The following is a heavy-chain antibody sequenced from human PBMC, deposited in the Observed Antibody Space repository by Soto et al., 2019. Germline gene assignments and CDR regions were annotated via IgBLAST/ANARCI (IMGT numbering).Heavy chain of an antibody. V-gene: IGHV3-30*18. D-gene: IGHD2-15*01. Sequence: GGSLRLSCAASGLTFSSYGMHWVRQAPGRGLEWVAVISYDGSNKYYADSVKGRFTISRDNSKNTLYLQMNSLRAEDTAVYYCAKLVGYCSGGSCYSDAFDIWGQGTMVTVSS. CDR1: GLTFSSYG. CDR3: AKLVGYCSGGSCYSDAFDI. J-gene: IGHJ3*02. CDR2: ISYDGSNK.